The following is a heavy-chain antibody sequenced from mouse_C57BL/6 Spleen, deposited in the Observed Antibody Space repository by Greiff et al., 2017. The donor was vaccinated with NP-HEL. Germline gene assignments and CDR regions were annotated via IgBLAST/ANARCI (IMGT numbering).Heavy chain of an antibody. Sequence: QVQLKESGPELVKPGASVKISCKASGYAFSSSWMNWVKQRPGKGLEWIGRIYPGDGDNKYNGKFKGKATMTADKSSSTAYMQHSSLTSEDAAVYFCARKGNYDYDGDLYFDVWGTGTTVTVSS. CDR3: ARKGNYDYDGDLYFDV. CDR2: IYPGDGDN. V-gene: IGHV1-82*01. CDR1: GYAFSSSW. J-gene: IGHJ1*03. D-gene: IGHD2-4*01.